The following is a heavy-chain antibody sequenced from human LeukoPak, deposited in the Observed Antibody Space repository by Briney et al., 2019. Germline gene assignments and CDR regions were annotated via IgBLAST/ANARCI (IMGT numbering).Heavy chain of an antibody. J-gene: IGHJ5*02. Sequence: SEILSLTCTVSGDSISSNYWWTWVRQPPGKGLEWIGEIFHTGSTNYNPSLKSRVTISVDKSTNLFSLNLTSVSAADTAVYYCARDQSSWFDPWGQGTLVTVSS. CDR2: IFHTGST. V-gene: IGHV4-4*02. CDR1: GDSISSNYW. CDR3: ARDQSSWFDP. D-gene: IGHD1-26*01.